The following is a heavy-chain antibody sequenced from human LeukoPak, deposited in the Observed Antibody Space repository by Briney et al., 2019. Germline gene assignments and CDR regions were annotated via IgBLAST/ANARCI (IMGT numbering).Heavy chain of an antibody. CDR2: IKQDGSEK. CDR3: ARFPGVVVIKNAFDY. V-gene: IGHV3-7*01. Sequence: GGSLRLSCAASGFTFSSYWMSWVRQAPGKGLEWVANIKQDGSEKYYVDSVKGRFTISRDNAKNSLYLQMNSLRAEDTAVYYCARFPGVVVIKNAFDYWGQGTLVTVSS. J-gene: IGHJ4*02. CDR1: GFTFSSYW. D-gene: IGHD3-22*01.